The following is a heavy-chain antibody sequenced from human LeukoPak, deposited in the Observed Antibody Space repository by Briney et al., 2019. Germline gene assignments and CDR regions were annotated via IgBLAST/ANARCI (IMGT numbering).Heavy chain of an antibody. D-gene: IGHD3-10*01. CDR1: GGSISSGGYS. V-gene: IGHV4-30-2*01. Sequence: PSETLSLTCAVSGGSISSGGYSWSWIRQPPGKGLEWIGYIYHSGSTYYNPSLKSRVTISVDTSKNQFSLKLSSVTAADTAVYYCARGPPPYFNYYGSGSYPTNLFDYWGQGTLVTVSS. J-gene: IGHJ4*02. CDR3: ARGPPPYFNYYGSGSYPTNLFDY. CDR2: IYHSGST.